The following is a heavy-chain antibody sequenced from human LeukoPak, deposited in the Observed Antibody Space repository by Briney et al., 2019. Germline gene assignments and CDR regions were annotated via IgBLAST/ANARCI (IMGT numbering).Heavy chain of an antibody. J-gene: IGHJ4*02. V-gene: IGHV4-34*01. CDR1: GGSFSGYY. Sequence: PSETLSLTCAVYGGSFSGYYWSWIRQPPGKGLEWIGEINHSGSTNYNPSLKSRVTISVDTSKNQFSLKLRSVTAADTAVYYCARRYPSVRGANLRPQEVRKYYFDYWGQGSLVTVSS. CDR3: ARRYPSVRGANLRPQEVRKYYFDY. D-gene: IGHD3-10*01. CDR2: INHSGST.